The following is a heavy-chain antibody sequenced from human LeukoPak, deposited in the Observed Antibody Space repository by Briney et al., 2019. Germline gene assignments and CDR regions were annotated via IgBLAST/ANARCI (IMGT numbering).Heavy chain of an antibody. CDR3: AKDGDSFGAFDI. D-gene: IGHD3-3*01. Sequence: PGGSLRLSCAASGFTFSSYAMSWVRQAPGKGLEWVSAISGSGGSTYYADSVKGRFTIPRDNSKNTLYLQMNSLRAEDTAVYYCAKDGDSFGAFDIWGQGTMVTVSS. CDR2: ISGSGGST. CDR1: GFTFSSYA. J-gene: IGHJ3*02. V-gene: IGHV3-23*01.